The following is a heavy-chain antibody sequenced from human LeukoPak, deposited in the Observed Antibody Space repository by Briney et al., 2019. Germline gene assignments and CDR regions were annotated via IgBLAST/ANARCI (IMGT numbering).Heavy chain of an antibody. J-gene: IGHJ4*02. Sequence: ASVKVSCKASGYTFTSNYMHWVRQAPGQGLEWMGIIHPSGGNTNYAQKFQGRVAMTKDTSTSTVYMELSSLRSEDTAIYYCARDCSSTRCQGPVFDNWGQGTLVTVSS. V-gene: IGHV1-46*01. CDR3: ARDCSSTRCQGPVFDN. D-gene: IGHD2-2*01. CDR1: GYTFTSNY. CDR2: IHPSGGNT.